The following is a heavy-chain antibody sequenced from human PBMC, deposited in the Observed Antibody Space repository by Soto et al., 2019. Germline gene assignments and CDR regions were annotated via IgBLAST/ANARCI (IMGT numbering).Heavy chain of an antibody. CDR2: IYSGGTT. J-gene: IGHJ5*02. Sequence: EVQLVESGGGLVQPGGSLRLSCAASGFTVSSNYMSWVRQAPGKGLGWVSVIYSGGTTYYADSVKGRFTSSGDNSKNTLYLQMNSLRAEDTAVYYCARNVDSSDYRGWFDPWGQGTLVTVSS. V-gene: IGHV3-66*01. CDR3: ARNVDSSDYRGWFDP. CDR1: GFTVSSNY. D-gene: IGHD3-22*01.